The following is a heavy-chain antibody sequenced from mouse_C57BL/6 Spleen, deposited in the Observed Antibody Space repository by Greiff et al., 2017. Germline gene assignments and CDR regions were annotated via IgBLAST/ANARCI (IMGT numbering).Heavy chain of an antibody. Sequence: EVNLVESGGGLVKPGGSLKLSCAASGFTFSDYGMHWVRQAPEKGLEWVAYISSGSSTIYYADTVKGRFTISRDNAKNTLFLQMTSLRSEDTAMYYCARGTTVVAHYAMDYWGQGTSVTVSS. CDR3: ARGTTVVAHYAMDY. CDR2: ISSGSSTI. D-gene: IGHD1-1*01. CDR1: GFTFSDYG. V-gene: IGHV5-17*01. J-gene: IGHJ4*01.